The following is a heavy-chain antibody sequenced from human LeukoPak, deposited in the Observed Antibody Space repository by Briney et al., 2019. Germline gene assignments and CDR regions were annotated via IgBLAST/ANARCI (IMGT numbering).Heavy chain of an antibody. D-gene: IGHD6-19*01. CDR1: GYSFTSYW. CDR3: ATSAGIAVAGNCMDV. J-gene: IGHJ6*03. Sequence: GESLKISCKGSGYSFTSYWIGWVRQMPGKGLEWMGIIYPGDSDTRYSPSFQGQVTISADKSISTAHLQWSSLKASDTAMYYCATSAGIAVAGNCMDVWGKGTTVTVSS. CDR2: IYPGDSDT. V-gene: IGHV5-51*01.